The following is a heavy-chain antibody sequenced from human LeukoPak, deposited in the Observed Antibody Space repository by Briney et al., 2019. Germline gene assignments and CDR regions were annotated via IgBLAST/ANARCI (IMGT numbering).Heavy chain of an antibody. D-gene: IGHD1-26*01. CDR3: AKHMRATNTYSFFGLDV. CDR2: INWNGGGT. CDR1: GFTFKDHG. J-gene: IGHJ6*02. V-gene: IGHV3-9*01. Sequence: GGSLRLSCAATGFTFKDHGMHWVRQPPGKGLEWVSSINWNGGGTDYADSVKGRFTISRDNAKNSLYLQLSSLRPEDTALYYCAKHMRATNTYSFFGLDVWGQGTTVTVSS.